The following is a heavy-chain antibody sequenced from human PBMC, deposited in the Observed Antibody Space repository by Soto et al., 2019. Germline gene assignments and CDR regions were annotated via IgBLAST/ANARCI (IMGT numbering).Heavy chain of an antibody. CDR2: IYHSGST. Sequence: SETLSLTCAFSCGSIISGGYSWSWIRQPPGKGLEWIGYIYHSGSTYYNPSLKSRVTISVDRSKNQFSLKLSSVTAADTAVYYCARGRYCSSTSCYRAWFDPWGQGTLVTVSS. CDR1: CGSIISGGYS. V-gene: IGHV4-30-2*01. CDR3: ARGRYCSSTSCYRAWFDP. J-gene: IGHJ5*02. D-gene: IGHD2-2*01.